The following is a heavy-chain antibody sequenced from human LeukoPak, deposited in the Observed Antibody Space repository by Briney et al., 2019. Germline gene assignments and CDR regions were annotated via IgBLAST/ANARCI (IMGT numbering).Heavy chain of an antibody. J-gene: IGHJ4*02. CDR1: VGSISRYY. D-gene: IGHD3-10*01. CDR2: TYYTGST. V-gene: IGHV4-59*01. CDR3: ASSEKYGSGSYDY. Sequence: PSESLSLTRAVSVGSISRYYWSWMRHPPGKGLVWGGYTYYTGSTNYNPSLPSRVTISVDTSNNQIPLKLNSVTAADTAVFYFASSEKYGSGSYDYWGQGTLVTV.